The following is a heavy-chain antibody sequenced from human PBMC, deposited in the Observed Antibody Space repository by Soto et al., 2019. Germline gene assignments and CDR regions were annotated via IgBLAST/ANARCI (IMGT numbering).Heavy chain of an antibody. CDR3: ARDALVGYDSSGYYGGGWFDP. V-gene: IGHV4-61*08. D-gene: IGHD3-22*01. Sequence: PSETLSLTCTVSGGSVSSGDYYWSWIRQPPGKGLEWIGYIYYSGSTNYNPSLRGRVTISVDTSKNQFSLKLSSVTAADTAVYYCARDALVGYDSSGYYGGGWFDPWGQGTLVTVSS. J-gene: IGHJ5*02. CDR2: IYYSGST. CDR1: GGSVSSGDYY.